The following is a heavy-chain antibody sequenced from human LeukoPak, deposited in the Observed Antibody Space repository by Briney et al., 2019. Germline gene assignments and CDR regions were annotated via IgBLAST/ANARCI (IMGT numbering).Heavy chain of an antibody. D-gene: IGHD6-13*01. V-gene: IGHV1-58*01. Sequence: SVKVSCKASGFTFTSRSAVQWVRQARGQRLEWIGWIVVGSDNTNYAQKFQERVTITRDMSTSTSYMELSSLRSDDTAVYYCAAPYSSTRFDYWGQGTLVTVSS. CDR3: AAPYSSTRFDY. CDR1: GFTFTSRSA. J-gene: IGHJ4*02. CDR2: IVVGSDNT.